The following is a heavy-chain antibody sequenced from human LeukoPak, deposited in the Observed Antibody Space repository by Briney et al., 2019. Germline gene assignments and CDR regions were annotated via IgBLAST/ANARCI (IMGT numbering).Heavy chain of an antibody. CDR3: ARVLYGDGYSD. D-gene: IGHD5-24*01. V-gene: IGHV3-9*01. Sequence: PGRSLRLSCAASGFPFDDYAMHWVRQAPGKGLEWVSGISWNSGSIGYADSVRGRFTISRDNAKNSLYLQMNSLRAEDTAVYYCARVLYGDGYSDWGQGTLVTVSS. CDR1: GFPFDDYA. CDR2: ISWNSGSI. J-gene: IGHJ4*02.